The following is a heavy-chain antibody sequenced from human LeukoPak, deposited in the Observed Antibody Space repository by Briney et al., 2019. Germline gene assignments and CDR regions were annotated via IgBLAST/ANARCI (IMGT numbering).Heavy chain of an antibody. V-gene: IGHV1-18*01. CDR3: ARDHNSYYYDSSGRPFDY. CDR2: ISAYNGNT. Sequence: ASVKVSCKASGYTFTSYGISWVRQAPGQGLEWMGWISAYNGNTNYAQKLQGRVTMTTDTSTSTAYMELRSLRSDDTAVYCCARDHNSYYYDSSGRPFDYWGQGTLVTVSS. J-gene: IGHJ4*02. D-gene: IGHD3-22*01. CDR1: GYTFTSYG.